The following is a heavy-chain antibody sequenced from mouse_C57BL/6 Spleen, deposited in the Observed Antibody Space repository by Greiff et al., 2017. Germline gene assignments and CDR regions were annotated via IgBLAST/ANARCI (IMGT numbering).Heavy chain of an antibody. CDR3: ARMKKGYRDGYDGGYWYFDV. CDR1: GFSLSTFGMG. V-gene: IGHV8-8*01. CDR2: IWWDDDK. Sequence: QVTLKVSGPGILQPSQTLSLTCSFSGFSLSTFGMGVGWIRQPSGKGLEWLAHIWWDDDKYYNPALKSRLTISKDTSKNQVFLKIANVDTADTATYYCARMKKGYRDGYDGGYWYFDVWGTGTTVTVSS. D-gene: IGHD2-2*01. J-gene: IGHJ1*03.